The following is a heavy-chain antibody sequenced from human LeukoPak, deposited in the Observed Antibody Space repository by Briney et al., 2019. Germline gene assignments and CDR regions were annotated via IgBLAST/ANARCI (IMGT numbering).Heavy chain of an antibody. V-gene: IGHV3-21*01. CDR1: GFTFSSYS. CDR3: ARAVSYDILTGPYFDY. CDR2: ISSSSSYI. Sequence: GGSLRLSCAASGFTFSSYSMNWVRQAPGKGLEWVSSISSSSSYIYYADSVKGRFTISRDNAKNSLYLQMNSLRAEDTAVYYCARAVSYDILTGPYFDYWGQGTLVTVSS. D-gene: IGHD3-9*01. J-gene: IGHJ4*02.